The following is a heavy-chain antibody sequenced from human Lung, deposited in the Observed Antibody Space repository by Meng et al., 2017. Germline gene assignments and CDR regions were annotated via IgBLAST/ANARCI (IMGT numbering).Heavy chain of an antibody. CDR2: TYYRTKCYS. CDR3: TGVGHKNWFDS. Sequence: QSGPRVRKPAQVLPLTCAHSGDRASRNRSALDWIRQSPSGGLEGMGRTYYRTKCYSEYATTVRSRITINADTSKHQLSLQLNSLTPEDTAVYHCTGVGHKNWFDSWGQGTLVTVSS. J-gene: IGHJ5*01. CDR1: GDRASRNRSA. D-gene: IGHD2-21*01. V-gene: IGHV6-1*01.